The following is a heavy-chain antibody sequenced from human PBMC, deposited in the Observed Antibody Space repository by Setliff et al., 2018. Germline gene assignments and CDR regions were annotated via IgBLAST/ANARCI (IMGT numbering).Heavy chain of an antibody. Sequence: SETLSLTCAVSGGSISTDPYFWTWIRQHPVKGLEWIGYISYSGRTSYNPSLYSRSTVSLDRSKNQFSLQLTSVTAADTAMYYCARVAYPNGGSCRYFDNWGQGTLVTVSS. V-gene: IGHV4-31*11. J-gene: IGHJ4*02. CDR1: GGSISTDPYF. D-gene: IGHD2-15*01. CDR2: ISYSGRT. CDR3: ARVAYPNGGSCRYFDN.